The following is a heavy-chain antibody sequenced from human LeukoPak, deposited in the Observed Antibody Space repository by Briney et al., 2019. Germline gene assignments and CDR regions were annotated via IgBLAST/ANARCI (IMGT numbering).Heavy chain of an antibody. CDR2: INHSGST. J-gene: IGHJ4*02. CDR3: AIGGRGFDY. Sequence: SETLSLTCAVYGGSFSGYYWSWIRQPPGKGLEWIGEINHSGSTNYNPSLKSRVTISVDASKNQFSLKLSSVTAADTAVYYCAIGGRGFDYWGQGTLVTVSS. D-gene: IGHD2-15*01. V-gene: IGHV4-34*01. CDR1: GGSFSGYY.